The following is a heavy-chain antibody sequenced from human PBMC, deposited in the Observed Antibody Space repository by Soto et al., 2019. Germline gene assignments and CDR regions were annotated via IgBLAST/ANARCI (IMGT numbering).Heavy chain of an antibody. CDR3: ARGKAAAGSPYFFDH. CDR1: GGTFTTYT. J-gene: IGHJ4*02. D-gene: IGHD6-13*01. V-gene: IGHV1-69*06. Sequence: EQRVQSGAEVKKPGSSVKVSCKASGGTFTTYTITWVRQAPGQGPEWMGGIVPLFATVNYAQKFQGRVTISADKSTSTVYMELSSLRSEDTAVYYCARGKAAAGSPYFFDHWGQGTLVTVSS. CDR2: IVPLFATV.